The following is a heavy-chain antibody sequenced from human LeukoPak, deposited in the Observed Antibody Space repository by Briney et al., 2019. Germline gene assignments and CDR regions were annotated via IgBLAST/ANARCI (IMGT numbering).Heavy chain of an antibody. CDR3: ARESGIAAALDL. Sequence: GGSLRLSCAASGFTFTDYYMSWIRQAPGKGLEWVSYITNSGTTIYYADSVKGRFTISRDNAKNTLYLQMNSLRAEDTAVYYCARESGIAAALDLWGQGTLVTVSS. CDR1: GFTFTDYY. CDR2: ITNSGTTI. V-gene: IGHV3-11*04. J-gene: IGHJ5*02. D-gene: IGHD6-13*01.